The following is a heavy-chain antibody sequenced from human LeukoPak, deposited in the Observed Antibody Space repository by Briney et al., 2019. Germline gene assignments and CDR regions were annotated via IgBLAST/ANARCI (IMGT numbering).Heavy chain of an antibody. CDR3: ARGGEQLVLEAYYFDY. Sequence: GESLKISCKASGYTFGNYWIAWVRQMPGKGLEWMGIIYPGDSDTRYSPSFQGQVTISADKSISTAYLQWSSLKASDTVMYYCARGGEQLVLEAYYFDYWGQGTLVTVSS. CDR2: IYPGDSDT. D-gene: IGHD6-13*01. CDR1: GYTFGNYW. J-gene: IGHJ4*02. V-gene: IGHV5-51*01.